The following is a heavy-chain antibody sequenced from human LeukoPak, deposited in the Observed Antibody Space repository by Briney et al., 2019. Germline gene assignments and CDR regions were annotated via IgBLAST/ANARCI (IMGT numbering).Heavy chain of an antibody. D-gene: IGHD3-16*01. CDR2: ITGDIGGAGRT. Sequence: PGGSLRLSCVGSGFSFNSYAMSWVRQPPGKGLEWVSAITGDIGGAGRTYYGDSVKGRFIISRDNSKNTLSLQVSSLRVEDTAIYYCAKGKINHYGAFDIWGQGTMTVSS. CDR1: GFSFNSYA. V-gene: IGHV3-23*01. J-gene: IGHJ3*02. CDR3: AKGKINHYGAFDI.